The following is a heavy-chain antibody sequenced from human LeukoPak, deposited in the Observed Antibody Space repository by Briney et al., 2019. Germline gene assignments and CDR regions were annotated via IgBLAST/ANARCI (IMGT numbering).Heavy chain of an antibody. CDR3: AGYGGNKGIDP. CDR2: INPSGGST. J-gene: IGHJ5*02. Sequence: ASVKVSCXASGYTFTSYYMHWVRQAPGQGLEWMGIINPSGGSTSYAQKFQGRVTMTRDTSTSTVYMELSSLRSEDTAAYYCAGYGGNKGIDPWGQGTLVTVSS. V-gene: IGHV1-46*01. D-gene: IGHD4-23*01. CDR1: GYTFTSYY.